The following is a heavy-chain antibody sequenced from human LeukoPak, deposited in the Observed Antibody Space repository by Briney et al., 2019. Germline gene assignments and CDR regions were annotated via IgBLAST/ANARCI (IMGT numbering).Heavy chain of an antibody. CDR3: GRDRRYNWFDP. Sequence: QSGGSLRLSCAASGFTFSSYEMNWVRQAPGKGLEWFSYISTSVSTMYYADSVKGRFTISRDNAKNSLYLQMNSLRVEDTAVYYCGRDRRYNWFDPWGQGTLVTVSS. CDR1: GFTFSSYE. J-gene: IGHJ5*02. V-gene: IGHV3-48*03. CDR2: ISTSVSTM.